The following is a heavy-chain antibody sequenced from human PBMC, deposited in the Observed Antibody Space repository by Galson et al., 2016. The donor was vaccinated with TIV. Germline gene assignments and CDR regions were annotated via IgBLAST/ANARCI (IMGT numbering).Heavy chain of an antibody. Sequence: LSLTCVVSGDSISSGDYSWRWIRQPPGKGLGWTGYIYHSGSTYHNPSLKSRVTISVDRSKNQFSLKLRSVTAADTAVYDCARASTIFGVLNIEWRDPWGQGSLVTVSP. CDR2: IYHSGST. J-gene: IGHJ5*02. V-gene: IGHV4-30-2*01. CDR3: ARASTIFGVLNIEWRDP. CDR1: GDSISSGDYS. D-gene: IGHD3-3*01.